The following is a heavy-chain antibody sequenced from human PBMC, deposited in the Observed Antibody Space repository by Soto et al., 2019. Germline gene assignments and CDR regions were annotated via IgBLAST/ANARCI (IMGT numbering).Heavy chain of an antibody. CDR1: GFTFSSYA. D-gene: IGHD3-3*01. CDR3: AKGREGGSYYDFRMDV. V-gene: IGHV3-23*01. CDR2: ISGSGGST. J-gene: IGHJ6*04. Sequence: GGSLRLSCAASGFTFSSYAMSWVRQAPGKGLEWVSAISGSGGSTYYADSVKGRFTISRDNSKNTLYLQMNSLRAEDTAVYYCAKGREGGSYYDFRMDVWGKGTTVTVSS.